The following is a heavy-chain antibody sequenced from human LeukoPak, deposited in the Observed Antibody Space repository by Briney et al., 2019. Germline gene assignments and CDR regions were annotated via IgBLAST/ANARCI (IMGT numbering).Heavy chain of an antibody. CDR3: ARSNYDSSGRDFDY. CDR2: ISSSSSTI. J-gene: IGHJ4*02. V-gene: IGHV3-48*02. CDR1: GFTFSSYW. Sequence: GGSLRLSCAASGFTFSSYWMHWVRQAPGKGLEWVSYISSSSSTIYYADSVKGRFTISRDNAKNSLYLQMDSLRDEDTAVYYCARSNYDSSGRDFDYWGQGTLVTVSS. D-gene: IGHD3-22*01.